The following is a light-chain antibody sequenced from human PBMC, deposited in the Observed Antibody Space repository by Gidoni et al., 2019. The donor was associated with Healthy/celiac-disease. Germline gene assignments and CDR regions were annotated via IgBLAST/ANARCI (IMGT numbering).Light chain of an antibody. CDR1: QSVSSN. CDR2: GAS. J-gene: IGKJ1*01. CDR3: QQYNNWPPWT. V-gene: IGKV3-15*01. Sequence: EIVMPQSLATQSVSPGERATLSCRASQSVSSNLAWYQQKPGQAPRLLIYGASTRATGIPARFSGSGSGTEFTLTISSLQSEDFAVYYCQQYNNWPPWTFGQGTKVEIK.